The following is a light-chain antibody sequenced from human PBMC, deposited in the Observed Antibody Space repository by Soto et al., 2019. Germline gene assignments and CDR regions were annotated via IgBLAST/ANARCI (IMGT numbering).Light chain of an antibody. V-gene: IGLV2-23*02. CDR2: EVT. CDR1: SSDVGSYNL. Sequence: QSALTQPASGSGSPGQSITISCTGTSSDVGSYNLVSWYQQHPGKAPKLLIYEVTKRPSGVSNRFSGSKSGNTASLTISGLQAEDEADYYCCSYAGSTTWLFGGGTKLTVL. J-gene: IGLJ3*02. CDR3: CSYAGSTTWL.